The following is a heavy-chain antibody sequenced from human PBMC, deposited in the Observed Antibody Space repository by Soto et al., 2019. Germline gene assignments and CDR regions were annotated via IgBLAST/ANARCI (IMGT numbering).Heavy chain of an antibody. V-gene: IGHV3-30-3*01. J-gene: IGHJ6*02. CDR2: ISYDGSNK. CDR1: GFTFSSYA. CDR3: ARDTVTALTPYQGFYYYGMDV. D-gene: IGHD2-2*01. Sequence: GGSLRLSCVASGFTFSSYAMHWVRQAPGKGLEWVAVISYDGSNKYYADSVKGRFTISRDNSKNTLYLQMDTLRPDDTAIYYCARDTVTALTPYQGFYYYGMDVWGQGTTVTVSS.